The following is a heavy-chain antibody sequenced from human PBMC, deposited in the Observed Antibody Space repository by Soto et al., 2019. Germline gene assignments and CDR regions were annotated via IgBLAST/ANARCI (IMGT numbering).Heavy chain of an antibody. V-gene: IGHV4-30-4*08. Sequence: PSQTLSLTCTVSGGSISYEYYHWTWIRQSPGKGLEWIGYVHYSGSIMYNPSFKSRVTTSVDTSKNQFSLKLSSVTAADTAVYYCARDLGHCSGGSCYQNYYYGMDVWGQGTTVTVSS. CDR2: VHYSGSI. J-gene: IGHJ6*02. CDR1: GGSISYEYYH. D-gene: IGHD2-15*01. CDR3: ARDLGHCSGGSCYQNYYYGMDV.